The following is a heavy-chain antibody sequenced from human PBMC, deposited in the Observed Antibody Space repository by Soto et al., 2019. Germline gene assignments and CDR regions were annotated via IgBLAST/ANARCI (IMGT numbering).Heavy chain of an antibody. CDR3: ARDHDQYDTSPDVFDV. CDR2: IWFDGSEK. CDR1: GFNFHLYG. J-gene: IGHJ3*01. D-gene: IGHD3-22*01. V-gene: IGHV3-33*01. Sequence: QVELVESGGGVVQPGRSLRLSCAASGFNFHLYGMHWVRQAPGKGLEWVAVIWFDGSEKYYADSVKGRFTISRDYSKNTVFLQMDSLRAEDTAVYYCARDHDQYDTSPDVFDVWGQGTLVTVSS.